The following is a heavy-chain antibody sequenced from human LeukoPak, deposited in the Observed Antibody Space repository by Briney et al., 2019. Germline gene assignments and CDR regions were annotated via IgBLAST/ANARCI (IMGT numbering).Heavy chain of an antibody. D-gene: IGHD3-16*01. CDR3: AKDNQRGGFQH. CDR1: GFSFDDNA. CDR2: ISGDGATT. J-gene: IGHJ1*01. V-gene: IGHV3-43*02. Sequence: PGRSLRLSCAASGFSFDDNAMYSVRQAPGKGLEWVSLISGDGATTYYADSVKGRFNISRDNSKSSLYLQMNSLRSEDSALYYCAKDNQRGGFQHWGQGTLVTVSS.